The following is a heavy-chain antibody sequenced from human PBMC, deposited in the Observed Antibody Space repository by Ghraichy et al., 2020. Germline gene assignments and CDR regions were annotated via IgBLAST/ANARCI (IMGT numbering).Heavy chain of an antibody. J-gene: IGHJ3*02. CDR2: IKHDGSEK. D-gene: IGHD2-21*02. V-gene: IGHV3-7*01. Sequence: GGSLRLSCAASGFTFGRYWMTWVRQAPGKGLECVANIKHDGSEKYYVDSVKGRFTISRDNAKNSLYLQMNSLRAEDTAVYYCARDLWVTAPGIWGQGTMV. CDR1: GFTFGRYW. CDR3: ARDLWVTAPGI.